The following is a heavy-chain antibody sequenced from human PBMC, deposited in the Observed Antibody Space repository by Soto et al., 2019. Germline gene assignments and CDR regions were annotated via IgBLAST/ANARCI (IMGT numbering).Heavy chain of an antibody. V-gene: IGHV5-10-1*01. CDR3: AREGTRYCSRTSCYPDN. D-gene: IGHD2-2*01. J-gene: IGHJ4*02. CDR1: GYSFANYL. Sequence: GESLKISCKGSGYSFANYLISWVRPMPGKGLEWMGTIDPSDSYINYSPSFQGHVTISADKSISTAYLQWSSLKASDTAMYYCAREGTRYCSRTSCYPDNWGQGTLVTV. CDR2: IDPSDSYI.